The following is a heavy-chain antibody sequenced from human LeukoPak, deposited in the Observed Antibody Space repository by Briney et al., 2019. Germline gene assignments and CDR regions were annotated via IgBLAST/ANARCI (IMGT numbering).Heavy chain of an antibody. J-gene: IGHJ4*02. Sequence: SETLSLTCAVYGGSFSGYYWSWIRQPPGKGLEWIGEINHSGSTNYNPSLKSRVTISVDTSKNQFSLKLSSVTAADTAVYYCATTEGTGPQAGLDYWGQGTLVTVSS. CDR3: ATTEGTGPQAGLDY. CDR1: GGSFSGYY. D-gene: IGHD3-10*01. V-gene: IGHV4-34*01. CDR2: INHSGST.